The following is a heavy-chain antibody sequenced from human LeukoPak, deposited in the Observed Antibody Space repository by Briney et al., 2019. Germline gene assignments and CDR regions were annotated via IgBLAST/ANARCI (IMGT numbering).Heavy chain of an antibody. CDR1: GGSISSYY. CDR2: IYYSGST. V-gene: IGHV4-59*01. CDR3: ASTHYDYVWGSYRPFDY. D-gene: IGHD3-16*02. Sequence: PSETLSLTCTVSGGSISSYYWSWIRQPPGKGLEWIGYIYYSGSTNYNPSLKSRVTISVDTSKNQFSLKLSSVTAADTAVYYCASTHYDYVWGSYRPFDYWGQGTLVTASS. J-gene: IGHJ4*02.